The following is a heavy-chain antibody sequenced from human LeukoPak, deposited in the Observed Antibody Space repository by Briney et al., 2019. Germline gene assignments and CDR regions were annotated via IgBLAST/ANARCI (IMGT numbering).Heavy chain of an antibody. CDR1: GFTFSNYW. D-gene: IGHD5/OR15-5a*01. Sequence: GGSLRLSCAASGFTFSNYWMHWVRQAPGKGLVWVSRINSDGINTSYADSVKGRFTISRDNAKNTLNLQMNSLRAEDTAVYYCAKAPLLRSPLGPFDYWGQGTLVTVSS. CDR3: AKAPLLRSPLGPFDY. V-gene: IGHV3-74*01. CDR2: INSDGINT. J-gene: IGHJ4*02.